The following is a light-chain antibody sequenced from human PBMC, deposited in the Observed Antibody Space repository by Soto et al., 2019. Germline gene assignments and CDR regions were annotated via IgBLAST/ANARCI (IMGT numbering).Light chain of an antibody. Sequence: QSALTQPASVSGSPGQSITISCTGTSSDVGGYNYVSWYQQHPGKAPKLMIYEVSNRPSGVSYRFSGSKSGNTASLTISGLQAEDEADYYCSSYTSSNTLVFGTGTKVTVL. V-gene: IGLV2-14*01. CDR1: SSDVGGYNY. CDR3: SSYTSSNTLV. CDR2: EVS. J-gene: IGLJ1*01.